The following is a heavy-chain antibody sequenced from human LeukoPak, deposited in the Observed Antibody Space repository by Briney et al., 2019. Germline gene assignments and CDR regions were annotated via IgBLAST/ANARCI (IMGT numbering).Heavy chain of an antibody. D-gene: IGHD3-3*01. J-gene: IGHJ4*02. CDR2: INSGGSGT. CDR3: AKDHYWSIDY. V-gene: IGHV3-74*01. Sequence: GGSLRLSCAASGFAFSSNWMHWVRQTPGKGLVWVSRINSGGSGTNYADSVKGRFTISRDIAKNTLYLQMNSLRAEDTGVYYCAKDHYWSIDYWGRGTLVTVSS. CDR1: GFAFSSNW.